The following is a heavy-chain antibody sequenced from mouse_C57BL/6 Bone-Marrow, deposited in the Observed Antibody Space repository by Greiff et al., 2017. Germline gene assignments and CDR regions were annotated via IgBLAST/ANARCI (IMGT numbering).Heavy chain of an antibody. CDR2: ISSGSSTI. J-gene: IGHJ1*03. D-gene: IGHD2-12*01. V-gene: IGHV5-17*01. CDR3: ARPPLRPDWYFDV. CDR1: GFTFSDYG. Sequence: DVKLVESGGGLVKPGGSLKLSCAASGFTFSDYGMHWVRQAPEKGLEWVAYISSGSSTIYYADTVKGRFTISRDNAKNTLFLQMTSLRSEDTAMYYCARPPLRPDWYFDVWGTGTTVTVSS.